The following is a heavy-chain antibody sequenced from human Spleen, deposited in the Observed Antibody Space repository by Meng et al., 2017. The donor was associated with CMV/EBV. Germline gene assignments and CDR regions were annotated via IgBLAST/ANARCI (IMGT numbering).Heavy chain of an antibody. J-gene: IGHJ4*02. CDR3: GSVKRLGIDH. V-gene: IGHV4-39*07. CDR1: GGSLSSSTYY. CDR2: MYYTGTT. Sequence: QLQLPDPGPGRVKSSEPLSLTCSVSGGSLSSSTYYWGLIRQPPGKGLEWIGTMYYTGTTYYNPSLKSRVTISLNTSKNQFSLKLTSLTAADTALYYCGSVKRLGIDHWGQGTLVTVSS. D-gene: IGHD1-1*01.